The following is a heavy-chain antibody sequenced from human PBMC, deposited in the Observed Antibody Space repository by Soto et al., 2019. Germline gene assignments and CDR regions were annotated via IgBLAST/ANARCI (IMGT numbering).Heavy chain of an antibody. CDR1: GFTFSSYW. J-gene: IGHJ4*02. V-gene: IGHV3-7*01. CDR2: IKQDGSEK. CDR3: ARELVTMIVVAAPYIDY. D-gene: IGHD3-22*01. Sequence: GGSLRLSCAASGFTFSSYWMSWVRQAPGKGLEWVANIKQDGSEKYYVDSVKGRFTISRDNAKNSLYLQMNSLRAEDTAVYYCARELVTMIVVAAPYIDYWGQGTLVTVSS.